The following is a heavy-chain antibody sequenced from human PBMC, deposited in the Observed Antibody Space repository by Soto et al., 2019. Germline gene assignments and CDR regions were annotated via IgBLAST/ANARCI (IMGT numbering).Heavy chain of an antibody. CDR1: GGTFSSYA. Sequence: QVQLVQSGAEVKKPGSSVKVSCKASGGTFSSYAISWVRQAPGQGLEWMGGIIPIFGTANYAQKFQGRVTMTADESTSTADMQLSSLRSEDTAVYYCESTRLDYGDHGRSYYYYGMDVWGQGTTVTV. V-gene: IGHV1-69*12. CDR2: IIPIFGTA. J-gene: IGHJ6*02. CDR3: ESTRLDYGDHGRSYYYYGMDV. D-gene: IGHD4-17*01.